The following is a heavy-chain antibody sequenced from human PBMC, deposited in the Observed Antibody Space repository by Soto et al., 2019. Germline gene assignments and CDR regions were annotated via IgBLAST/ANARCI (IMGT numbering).Heavy chain of an antibody. CDR3: ARDLSYNFYDF. J-gene: IGHJ4*02. Sequence: QVQLDQSGAEVRKPGASVRISCKTSGETFDDYYVHWVRQAPGKGLEWIGKIYPSGGATNYAQKCRGRATLTRDTSTTTVYMDLSGLTSEDTAIYYCARDLSYNFYDFWGQGTQVTVSS. CDR1: GETFDDYY. V-gene: IGHV1-46*02. D-gene: IGHD3-3*01. CDR2: IYPSGGAT.